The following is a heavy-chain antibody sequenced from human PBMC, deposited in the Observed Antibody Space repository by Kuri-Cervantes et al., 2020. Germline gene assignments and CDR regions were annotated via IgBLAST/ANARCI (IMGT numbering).Heavy chain of an antibody. D-gene: IGHD3-10*01. V-gene: IGHV4-59*01. CDR2: IYSKGYT. J-gene: IGHJ4*02. CDR3: ARVHYYGSGSHFFDY. CDR1: GGSISSYY. Sequence: GSLRLSCTVSGGSISSYYWSWIRQPPGKGLEWIGYIYSKGYTNYNPSLKSRVTISVDTSKKQLSLRLTSVIDADTAVYYCARVHYYGSGSHFFDYWGQGTLVTVSS.